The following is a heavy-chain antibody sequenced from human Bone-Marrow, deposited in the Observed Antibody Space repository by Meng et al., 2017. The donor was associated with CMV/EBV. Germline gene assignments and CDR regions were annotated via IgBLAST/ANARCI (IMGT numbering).Heavy chain of an antibody. CDR3: ARGLRFLEWFTSSYGMDV. CDR2: MNPNSGNT. D-gene: IGHD3-3*01. CDR1: GYTFTSYD. J-gene: IGHJ6*02. Sequence: ASVKVSCKASGYTFTSYDINWVRQATGQGLEWMGWMNPNSGNTGYAQKFQGRVTITRNTSISTAYMELSSLRSEHTAVYYCARGLRFLEWFTSSYGMDVWGQGTTVTVSS. V-gene: IGHV1-8*03.